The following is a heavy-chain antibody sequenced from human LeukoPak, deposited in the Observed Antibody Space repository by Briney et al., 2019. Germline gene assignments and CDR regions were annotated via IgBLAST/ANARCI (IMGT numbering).Heavy chain of an antibody. J-gene: IGHJ4*02. Sequence: SDTLSLTCTVSGGSIGSYYWSLIRQPPGKGLEWIGYIYYTETTNYNPSLKSRVTISIDTSKNQFSLKLSSVTAADTAVYYCARVRYTNNWPNYFDYWGRGTLVTVSS. V-gene: IGHV4-59*12. CDR3: ARVRYTNNWPNYFDY. D-gene: IGHD6-13*01. CDR1: GGSIGSYY. CDR2: IYYTETT.